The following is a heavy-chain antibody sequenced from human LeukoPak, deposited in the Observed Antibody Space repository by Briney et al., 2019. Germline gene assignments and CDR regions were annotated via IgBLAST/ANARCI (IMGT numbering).Heavy chain of an antibody. D-gene: IGHD6-6*01. Sequence: GASVKVSCKASGYTFTSYYMHWVRQAPGQGLEWMGIINPSGGSTSYAQKFQGRVTMTRDTSTSTVYMELSSLRSEDTAVYYCASPRKGSSNYYYGMDVWGQGTTVTVSS. CDR3: ASPRKGSSNYYYGMDV. CDR1: GYTFTSYY. CDR2: INPSGGST. J-gene: IGHJ6*02. V-gene: IGHV1-46*01.